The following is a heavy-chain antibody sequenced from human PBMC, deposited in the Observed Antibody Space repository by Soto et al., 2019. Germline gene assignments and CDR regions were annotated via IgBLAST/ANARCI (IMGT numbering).Heavy chain of an antibody. CDR2: ISAYNGNT. CDR1: GYTFTSYG. D-gene: IGHD5-18*01. V-gene: IGHV1-18*01. CDR3: ARDLRGYSYVRGGDY. Sequence: ASVKFSCKASGYTFTSYGISWVRQAPGQGLEWMGWISAYNGNTNYAQKLQGRVTMTTDTSTSTAYMELRSLRSDDTAVYYCARDLRGYSYVRGGDYWGQGTLVNVSS. J-gene: IGHJ4*02.